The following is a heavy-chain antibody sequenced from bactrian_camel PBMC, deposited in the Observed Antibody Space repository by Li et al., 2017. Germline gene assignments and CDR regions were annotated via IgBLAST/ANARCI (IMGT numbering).Heavy chain of an antibody. Sequence: VQLVESGGGSVQAGGSLRLSCARSRDTSSRRCMGWFRQAPGKEREGVAVIHTGSGRTSYVDSVKGRFSVSQDNAKNSVFLQIDNLQPEDTANYYCAPGLCKLDSVPSYARGAEGYWGLHTQVTVS. CDR3: APGLCKLDSVPSYARGAEGY. CDR2: IHTGSGRT. J-gene: IGHJ6*01. V-gene: IGHV3S40*01. CDR1: RDTSSRRC. D-gene: IGHD1*01.